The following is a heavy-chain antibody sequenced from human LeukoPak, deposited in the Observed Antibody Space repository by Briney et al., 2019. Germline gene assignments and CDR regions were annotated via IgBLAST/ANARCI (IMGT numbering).Heavy chain of an antibody. D-gene: IGHD5-18*01. CDR1: GGSISSYY. CDR2: IYTSGST. Sequence: SETLSLTCTVSGGSISSYYWSWIRQPAGKGLEWIGRIYTSGSTNYNPSLKSRVTMSVDTSKNQFSLKLSSVTAADTAVYYCARDTGYSYGPYNWFDPWGQGTLVTVSS. CDR3: ARDTGYSYGPYNWFDP. V-gene: IGHV4-4*07. J-gene: IGHJ5*02.